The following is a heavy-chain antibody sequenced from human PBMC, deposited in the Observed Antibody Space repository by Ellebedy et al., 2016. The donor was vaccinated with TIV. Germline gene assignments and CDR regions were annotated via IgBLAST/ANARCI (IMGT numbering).Heavy chain of an antibody. CDR2: ISAYNGNT. CDR3: ARDSQEHGDGYIGH. V-gene: IGHV1-18*01. J-gene: IGHJ1*01. D-gene: IGHD5-24*01. Sequence: AASVKVSCKASGYTFTTYGISWVRQAPGQGLEWMGWISAYNGNTNYAQKLQGRVTMTTDTSTSTAYMELRSLRSNATAVYYCARDSQEHGDGYIGHWGQGTLVTVSS. CDR1: GYTFTTYG.